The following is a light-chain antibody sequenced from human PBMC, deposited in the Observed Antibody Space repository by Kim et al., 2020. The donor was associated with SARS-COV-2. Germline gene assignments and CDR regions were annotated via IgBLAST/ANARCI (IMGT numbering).Light chain of an antibody. CDR1: QSVNRRY. CDR3: QQYSTSPPLYS. CDR2: GTS. J-gene: IGKJ2*03. Sequence: PGERAPLSCRSSQSVNRRYLAWYQQKPGLAPRLLIYGTSTRATGIPDRFSGSGSGTDFTLTISRLEPEDSAVYYCQQYSTSPPLYSFGRGTKLEI. V-gene: IGKV3-20*01.